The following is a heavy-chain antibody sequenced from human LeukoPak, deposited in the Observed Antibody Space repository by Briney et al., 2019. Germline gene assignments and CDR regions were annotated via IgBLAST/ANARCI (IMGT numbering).Heavy chain of an antibody. V-gene: IGHV4-59*01. CDR3: ARGLPRDEVGSKFWSGYYDYYYMDV. J-gene: IGHJ6*03. D-gene: IGHD3-3*01. CDR2: IYYSGST. Sequence: PSETLSLTCTVSGGSISSYYWSWIRQPPGKGLEWIGYIYYSGSTNYNPSLKSRVTISVDTSKNQFSLKLSSVTAADTAVYYCARGLPRDEVGSKFWSGYYDYYYMDVWGKGTTVTVSS. CDR1: GGSISSYY.